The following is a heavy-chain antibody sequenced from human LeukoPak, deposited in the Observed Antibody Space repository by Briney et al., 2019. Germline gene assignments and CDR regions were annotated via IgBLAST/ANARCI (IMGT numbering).Heavy chain of an antibody. D-gene: IGHD3-22*01. V-gene: IGHV3-64D*06. CDR2: ISSNGGTT. Sequence: GGSLRLSCSASGFTFSSYAMHWVRHAPGKGLVNVSAISSNGGTTSYADPVKGRLTISRDNPRNTLYLQMSSLRAEDTAVYYCVKGVSMIVVVAWVDPWGQGTVVIVSS. CDR3: VKGVSMIVVVAWVDP. J-gene: IGHJ5*02. CDR1: GFTFSSYA.